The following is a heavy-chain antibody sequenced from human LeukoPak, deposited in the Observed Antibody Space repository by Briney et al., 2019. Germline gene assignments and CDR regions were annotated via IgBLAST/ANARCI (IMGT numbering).Heavy chain of an antibody. CDR2: IYYSGST. D-gene: IGHD5-18*01. Sequence: SETLSLTCTVSGGSISTYYWIWLRQPPGKGLEWIAYIYYSGSTHYNPSLKSRVTISVDTSKNQFSLKLSSVTAADTAVYYCARSRGYSYGTTFLDYWGQGTLVTVSS. CDR3: ARSRGYSYGTTFLDY. CDR1: GGSISTYY. J-gene: IGHJ4*02. V-gene: IGHV4-59*08.